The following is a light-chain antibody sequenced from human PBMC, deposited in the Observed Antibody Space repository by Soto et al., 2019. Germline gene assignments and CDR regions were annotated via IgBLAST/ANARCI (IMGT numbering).Light chain of an antibody. V-gene: IGKV3-20*01. CDR3: QQYGSSPRT. Sequence: EIVMTQSPHTLSLAPAERATLSCGASQIVSSNYLAWYRQRPGQAPSLLIYGASSMATGIPDRFSGSGSGTDFTLTISRLEPEDFAVYYCQQYGSSPRTFGQGTKVDIK. CDR1: QIVSSNY. CDR2: GAS. J-gene: IGKJ1*01.